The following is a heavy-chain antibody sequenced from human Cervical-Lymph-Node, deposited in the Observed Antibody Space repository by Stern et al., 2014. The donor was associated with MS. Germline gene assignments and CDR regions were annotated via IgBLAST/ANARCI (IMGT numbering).Heavy chain of an antibody. V-gene: IGHV4-31*03. CDR1: GCSISSGGHY. Sequence: QVQLQESGPGLVKPSQTLSLTCTVSGCSISSGGHYWSWIRQHPGKGLEWLGHIYHSGSTDYSPSLKSRFTISVDTSKNQFSLRLSSVTAADTAVYYCARGPGYYYDSSGTFYFHYYDMDVWGQGTTVSVSS. J-gene: IGHJ6*02. CDR2: IYHSGST. D-gene: IGHD3-22*01. CDR3: ARGPGYYYDSSGTFYFHYYDMDV.